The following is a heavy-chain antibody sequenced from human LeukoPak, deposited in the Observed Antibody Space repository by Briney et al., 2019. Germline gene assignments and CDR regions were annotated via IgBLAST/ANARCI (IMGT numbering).Heavy chain of an antibody. CDR1: GGSFSGYY. Sequence: SETLSLTCAVYGGSFSGYYWSWIRQPPWKGLEWIGEINHSGSTNYNPSLKSRVTILVDTSKNQFSLKLSSVTAADTAVYYCARDVTGTPGGFDYWGQGTLVTVSS. J-gene: IGHJ4*02. D-gene: IGHD1-1*01. CDR3: ARDVTGTPGGFDY. V-gene: IGHV4-34*01. CDR2: INHSGST.